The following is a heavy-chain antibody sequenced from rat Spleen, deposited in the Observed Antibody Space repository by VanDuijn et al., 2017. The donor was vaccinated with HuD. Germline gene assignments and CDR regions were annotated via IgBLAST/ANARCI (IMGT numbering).Heavy chain of an antibody. CDR3: ARGGSSYVMDA. J-gene: IGHJ4*01. Sequence: EVQLQESGPGLVKPSQSLSLTCSVTGHSITSSYRWNWIRKFPGSKLEWMGYINSAGSTNYNPSLKSRISITRDTSKNQFFLELNSVTLEDTATYYCARGGSSYVMDAWGQGASVTVSS. V-gene: IGHV3-3*01. D-gene: IGHD5-1*01. CDR1: GHSITSSYR. CDR2: INSAGST.